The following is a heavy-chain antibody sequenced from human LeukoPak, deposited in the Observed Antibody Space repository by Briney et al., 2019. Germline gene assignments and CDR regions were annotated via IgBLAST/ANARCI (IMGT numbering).Heavy chain of an antibody. J-gene: IGHJ3*02. CDR1: GDSVSRNSGA. V-gene: IGHV6-1*01. CDR2: TYYRSKWYN. CDR3: ASQENLQAYAFDI. Sequence: SQTLSLTCAISGDSVSRNSGAWNWIRQSPSRGLEWLGRTYYRSKWYNDYAVSVKSRITINPGTSKNQFSLQLSSLTPEDTAVYYCASQENLQAYAFDIWGQGTMVTVSS.